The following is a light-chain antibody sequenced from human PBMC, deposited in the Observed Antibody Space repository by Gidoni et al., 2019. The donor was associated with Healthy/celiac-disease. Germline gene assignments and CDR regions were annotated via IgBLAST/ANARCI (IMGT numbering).Light chain of an antibody. V-gene: IGLV2-14*01. CDR1: SSDVGGYNY. CDR2: EVS. J-gene: IGLJ2*01. Sequence: QSALTQPASVSGSPGQSITNSCTGTSSDVGGYNYVSLYLQHPGKAPKLIVYEVSNRPSGVSNRFSGSKFCNTASLTISGLQAEDEADYYCSSYTSSSTLVVFGGGTKLTVL. CDR3: SSYTSSSTLVV.